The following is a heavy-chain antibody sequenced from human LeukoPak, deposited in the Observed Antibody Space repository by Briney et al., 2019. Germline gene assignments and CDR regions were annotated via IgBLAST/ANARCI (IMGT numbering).Heavy chain of an antibody. CDR2: INPNSGGT. J-gene: IGHJ4*02. Sequence: RWASVKVSCKASGYTFTGYYMHWVRQAPGQGLEWMGWINPNSGGTNYAQKFQGRVTMTRDTSISTAYMELSRLRSDDTAVYYCARYSRIVGAAPHFDYWGQGTLVTVSS. CDR1: GYTFTGYY. CDR3: ARYSRIVGAAPHFDY. V-gene: IGHV1-2*02. D-gene: IGHD1-26*01.